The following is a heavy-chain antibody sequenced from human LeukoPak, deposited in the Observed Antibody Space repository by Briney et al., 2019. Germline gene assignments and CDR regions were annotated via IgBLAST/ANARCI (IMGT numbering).Heavy chain of an antibody. CDR3: ARRWLQFWRSFDI. Sequence: SETLSLTCAVYGGSFSGYYWSWIHQPSGKGLEWIGEINHSGSTNYNPSLKSRVTISVDTSKNQFSLKLSSVTAADTAVYYCARRWLQFWRSFDIWGQGTMVTVSS. CDR2: INHSGST. D-gene: IGHD5-24*01. V-gene: IGHV4-34*01. CDR1: GGSFSGYY. J-gene: IGHJ3*02.